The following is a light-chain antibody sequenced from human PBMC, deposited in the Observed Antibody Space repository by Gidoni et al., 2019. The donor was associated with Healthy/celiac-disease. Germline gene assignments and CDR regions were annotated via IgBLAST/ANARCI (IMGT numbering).Light chain of an antibody. V-gene: IGLV2-8*01. J-gene: IGLJ2*01. CDR1: SSDVGGYNY. CDR2: EVS. Sequence: SALPQPPSASGSPGQSVTISCTGTSSDVGGYNYVSWYQQPPGKAPKLMIYEVSKRPSGVPDRFSGSKSGNTASLTVSGLQAEDEADYYCSSYAGSNRVFGGGTKLTVL. CDR3: SSYAGSNRV.